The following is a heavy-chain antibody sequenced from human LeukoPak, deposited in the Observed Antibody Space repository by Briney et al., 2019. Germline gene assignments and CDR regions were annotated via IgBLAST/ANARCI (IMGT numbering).Heavy chain of an antibody. Sequence: PSETLSLTCTVSGGSISTYYWNWIRQPPGKGLEWIGYGFYSGITNYNPSLKNRVTISVDTSKNQFSLKLSSVTAADTAVYYCARDGDYSGSGSPYLRWFDPWGQGTLVTVSS. CDR2: GFYSGIT. CDR3: ARDGDYSGSGSPYLRWFDP. J-gene: IGHJ5*02. D-gene: IGHD3-10*01. V-gene: IGHV4-59*01. CDR1: GGSISTYY.